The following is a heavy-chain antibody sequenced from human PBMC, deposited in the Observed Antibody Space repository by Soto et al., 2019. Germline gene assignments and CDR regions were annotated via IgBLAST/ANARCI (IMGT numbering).Heavy chain of an antibody. D-gene: IGHD5-18*01. CDR1: GGSISSSTYY. Sequence: SSTLSLTYTVSGGSISSSTYYCGWMRKPPRKGLQWIASFFIGGNTYYTPTLKSRVTISVDTFKNQFSLKLSSVTAADTAVYYCAREGVTPSYYYYYGMDVWGQGTTVT. CDR2: FFIGGNT. V-gene: IGHV4-39*02. CDR3: AREGVTPSYYYYYGMDV. J-gene: IGHJ6*01.